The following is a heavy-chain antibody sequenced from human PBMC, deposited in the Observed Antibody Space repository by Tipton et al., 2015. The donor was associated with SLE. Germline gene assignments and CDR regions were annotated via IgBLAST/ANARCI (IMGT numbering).Heavy chain of an antibody. V-gene: IGHV4-38-2*01. CDR1: GYSISSGYH. CDR3: ATVTSSSWFRAFDY. D-gene: IGHD6-13*01. J-gene: IGHJ4*02. CDR2: IYHSGST. Sequence: LRLSCAVSGYSISSGYHWGWIRQPPGKGLEWIGSIYHSGSTYYNPSLKSRVTISVDTSKNQFSLKLSSVTAADTAVYYCATVTSSSWFRAFDYWGQGTLVTVSS.